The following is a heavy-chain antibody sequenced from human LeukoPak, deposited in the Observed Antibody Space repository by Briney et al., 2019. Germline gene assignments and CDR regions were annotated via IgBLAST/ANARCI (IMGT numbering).Heavy chain of an antibody. J-gene: IGHJ4*02. CDR2: ISYDGSNK. CDR1: GFTFSSYA. V-gene: IGHV3-30*18. D-gene: IGHD2-8*01. CDR3: AKPLCTNGVCPDIDY. Sequence: GGSLRLSCAASGFTFSSYAMSLVRRAPGKGLEWVAVISYDGSNKYYADSVKGRFTISRDNSKNTLYLQMNSLRAEDTAVYYCAKPLCTNGVCPDIDYWGQGTLVTVSS.